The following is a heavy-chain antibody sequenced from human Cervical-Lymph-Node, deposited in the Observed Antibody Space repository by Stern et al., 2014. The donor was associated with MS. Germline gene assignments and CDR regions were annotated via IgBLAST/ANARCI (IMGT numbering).Heavy chain of an antibody. V-gene: IGHV1-2*04. D-gene: IGHD6-13*01. CDR1: GYTFTGYY. Sequence: QVPLVQSGAEVKKPGASVKVSCKASGYTFTGYYMHWVRQAPGQGLAWMGWINPNSGGTNYAQKFQGWVTMTRDTSISTAYMELSRLRSDDTAVYYCARDRAAGKGMDVWGQGTTVTVSS. CDR3: ARDRAAGKGMDV. CDR2: INPNSGGT. J-gene: IGHJ6*02.